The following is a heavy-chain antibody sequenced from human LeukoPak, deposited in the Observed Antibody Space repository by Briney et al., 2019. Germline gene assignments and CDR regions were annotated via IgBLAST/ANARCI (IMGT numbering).Heavy chain of an antibody. CDR2: ISYDGSNK. D-gene: IGHD4-17*01. Sequence: GRSLRLSCAASGFTFSSYAMHWVRQAPGKGLEWVAVISYDGSNKYYADSVKGRFTISRDNSKNTLYLQMNSLRAEDTAVYYCARDLGGDYGYYWGQGTLVTVSS. J-gene: IGHJ4*02. CDR1: GFTFSSYA. V-gene: IGHV3-30-3*01. CDR3: ARDLGGDYGYY.